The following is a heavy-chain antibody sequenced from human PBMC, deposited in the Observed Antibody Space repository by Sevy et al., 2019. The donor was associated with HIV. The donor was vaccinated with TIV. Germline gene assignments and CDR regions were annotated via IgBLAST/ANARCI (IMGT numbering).Heavy chain of an antibody. D-gene: IGHD2-2*01. CDR2: IYSGGST. CDR1: GFTVSSNY. CDR3: ARDTPARFDP. V-gene: IGHV3-53*01. Sequence: GGSLRLSCAASGFTVSSNYMSWVRQAPGKGLEWVSVIYSGGSTYSADPVKGRFTISRDNSKNTLYLQMNSLRAEDTAVYYCARDTPARFDPWGQGTLVTVSS. J-gene: IGHJ5*02.